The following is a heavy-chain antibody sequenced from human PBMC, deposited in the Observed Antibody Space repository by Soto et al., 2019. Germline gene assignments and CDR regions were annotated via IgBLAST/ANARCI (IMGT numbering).Heavy chain of an antibody. V-gene: IGHV4-61*01. D-gene: IGHD6-6*01. J-gene: IGHJ5*02. CDR2: IYYSGST. CDR3: VRLKAARHWFDP. Sequence: SETLSLTCTVSGGSVSSGSYYWSWIRQPPGKGLEWIGYIYYSGSTNYNPSLKSRVTISVDTSKNQFSLKLSSVTAADTAVYYCVRLKAARHWFDPWGQGTLVTVSS. CDR1: GGSVSSGSYY.